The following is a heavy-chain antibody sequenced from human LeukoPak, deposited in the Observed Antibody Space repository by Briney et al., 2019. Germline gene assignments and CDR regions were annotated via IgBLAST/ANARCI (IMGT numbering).Heavy chain of an antibody. V-gene: IGHV3-49*04. CDR3: TREGYYDCWSGYSDY. J-gene: IGHJ4*02. D-gene: IGHD3-3*01. CDR2: IRSKAYGGTT. CDR1: GFTFSSYG. Sequence: PGGSLRLSCAASGFTFSSYGMHWVRQAPGKGLEWVGFIRSKAYGGTTEYAASVKGRFTISRDDSKSIAYLQMNSLKTEDTAVYYCTREGYYDCWSGYSDYWGQGTLVTVSS.